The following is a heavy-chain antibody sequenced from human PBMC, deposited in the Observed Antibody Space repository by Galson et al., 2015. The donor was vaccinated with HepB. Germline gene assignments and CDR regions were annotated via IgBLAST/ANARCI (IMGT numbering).Heavy chain of an antibody. Sequence: SLRLSCAASGFTFSSFAMHWVRQAPGKGLEWVAVIWYDGSNKYYADSVKGRFTISRDNSKNTLYLQMNSLRAEDTAVYYCARRGSVAAGRYYYYYMDVWGKGTTVSVSS. V-gene: IGHV3-33*01. J-gene: IGHJ6*03. CDR1: GFTFSSFA. CDR3: ARRGSVAAGRYYYYYMDV. D-gene: IGHD6-13*01. CDR2: IWYDGSNK.